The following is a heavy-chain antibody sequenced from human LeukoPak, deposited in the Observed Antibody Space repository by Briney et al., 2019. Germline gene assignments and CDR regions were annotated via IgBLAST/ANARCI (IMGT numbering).Heavy chain of an antibody. Sequence: ASVKVSCKVSGYTLTELSMHWVRQAPGKGLEWMGGFDPEDGETIYAQKFQGRVTMTEDTSTDTAYMELSSLRSEDTAVYYCARNMVRIAAAGTYYYYYYGMDVWGQGTTVTVSS. CDR1: GYTLTELS. CDR3: ARNMVRIAAAGTYYYYYYGMDV. J-gene: IGHJ6*02. V-gene: IGHV1-24*01. CDR2: FDPEDGET. D-gene: IGHD6-13*01.